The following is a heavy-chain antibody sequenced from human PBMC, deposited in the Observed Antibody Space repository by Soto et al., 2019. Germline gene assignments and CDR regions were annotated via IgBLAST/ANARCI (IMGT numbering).Heavy chain of an antibody. CDR3: SYDSSRGDY. J-gene: IGHJ4*02. V-gene: IGHV3-15*01. Sequence: GGSLRLSCAASGFAFSSAWMSWVRQAPGKGLEWVGRLKSEAAGGTTDYAAPVKGRFTISRDDSKNTLYLQMNSLKTDDTTVYYCSYDSSRGDYWGLGTLVTVSS. CDR1: GFAFSSAW. CDR2: LKSEAAGGTT. D-gene: IGHD3-22*01.